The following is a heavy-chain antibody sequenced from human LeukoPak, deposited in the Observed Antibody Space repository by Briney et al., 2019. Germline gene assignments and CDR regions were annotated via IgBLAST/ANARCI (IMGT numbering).Heavy chain of an antibody. V-gene: IGHV4-59*01. CDR1: GGSISSYY. CDR2: IYYSGST. Sequence: SETLSLTCTVSGGSISSYYWSWIRRPPGKGLEWTGYIYYSGSTNYNPSLRSRVTISVDTSKNQFSLKLSSVTAADTAVYYCAREGNTYYYDSKDWFDPWGQGTLVTVSS. CDR3: AREGNTYYYDSKDWFDP. J-gene: IGHJ5*02. D-gene: IGHD3-22*01.